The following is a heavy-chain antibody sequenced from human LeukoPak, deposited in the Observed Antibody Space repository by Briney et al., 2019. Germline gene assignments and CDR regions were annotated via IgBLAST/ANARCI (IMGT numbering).Heavy chain of an antibody. CDR1: GGSISSYY. J-gene: IGHJ6*03. CDR3: AKSKSGADYFYYYYMDV. Sequence: SETLSLTCTVSGGSISSYYWSWIRQPPGKGLEWIGYIYYSGSTNYNPSLKSRVTISVDTSKNQFSLKLSSVTAADTAVYYCAKSKSGADYFYYYYMDVWGTGTTVTVSS. D-gene: IGHD1-26*01. V-gene: IGHV4-59*01. CDR2: IYYSGST.